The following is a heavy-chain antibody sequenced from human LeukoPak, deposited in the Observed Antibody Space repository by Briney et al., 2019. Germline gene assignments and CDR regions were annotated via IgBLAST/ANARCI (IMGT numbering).Heavy chain of an antibody. CDR3: ARDRLRIFGVVTYMCDY. V-gene: IGHV3-11*01. J-gene: IGHJ4*02. CDR2: ISSSGSTI. CDR1: GFTFSDYY. Sequence: PGGSLRLSCAASGFTFSDYYMSWIRQAPGKGLEWVSYISSSGSTIYYADSVKGRFTISRDNAKNSLYLQMNSLRAEDTAVYYCARDRLRIFGVVTYMCDYGGQGTLITVSS. D-gene: IGHD3-3*01.